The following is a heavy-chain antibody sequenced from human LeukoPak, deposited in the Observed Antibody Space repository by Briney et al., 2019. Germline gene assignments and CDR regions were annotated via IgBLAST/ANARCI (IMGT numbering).Heavy chain of an antibody. D-gene: IGHD6-6*01. CDR3: ARDSGSYSSSYRFDS. V-gene: IGHV6-1*01. CDR1: GDSVSSNSAA. CDR2: TYYKSKWYN. J-gene: IGHJ4*02. Sequence: SLTLSLTCAISGDSVSSNSAAWNWIRQSPSRGLEWLGRTYYKSKWYNDYAVSVKSRITINSDTSENQFSLHLNSVTPEDTAVYYCARDSGSYSSSYRFDSWGQGTLVTVSS.